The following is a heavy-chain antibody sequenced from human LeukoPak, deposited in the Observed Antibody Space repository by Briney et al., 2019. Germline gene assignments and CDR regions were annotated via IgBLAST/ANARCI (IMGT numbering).Heavy chain of an antibody. CDR2: ITSSSSSI. CDR3: ARDRPESGYDNDY. J-gene: IGHJ4*02. Sequence: GGSLRLSCTASGFTFSSYSMNWVRQAPGKRLEWLSYITSSSSSIFYADSVKGRFTISRDNAKSSLYLQMNSLRVEDTAVYYCARDRPESGYDNDYWGQGTLVTVSS. CDR1: GFTFSSYS. V-gene: IGHV3-48*04. D-gene: IGHD5-12*01.